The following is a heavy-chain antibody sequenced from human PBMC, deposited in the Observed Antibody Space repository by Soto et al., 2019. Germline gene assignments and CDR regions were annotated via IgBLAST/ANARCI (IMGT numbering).Heavy chain of an antibody. CDR1: GFSLSSTRMA. CDR3: AHIVVAALGYYFDY. D-gene: IGHD5-12*01. CDR2: IYWDDDK. J-gene: IGHJ4*02. Sequence: QITLKESGPTLVKHTQTLTLNGTFSGFSLSSTRMAVGWIRQPPGKALEWLALIYWDDDKRYSPFLKSRLTITKDTSKNQVVLTMSSMDAVDTARNYCAHIVVAALGYYFDYWGQGTLVTVSS. V-gene: IGHV2-5*02.